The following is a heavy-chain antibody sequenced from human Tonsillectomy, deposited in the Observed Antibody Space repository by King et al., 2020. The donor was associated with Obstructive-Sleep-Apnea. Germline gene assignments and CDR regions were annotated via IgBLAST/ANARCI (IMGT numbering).Heavy chain of an antibody. D-gene: IGHD5-24*01. CDR1: GFSLSTSATG. CDR3: ANARRDGYNLAFDF. CDR2: IYWDDDK. V-gene: IGHV2-5*02. Sequence: TLKESGPTLVKPTQTLTLTCTCSGFSLSTSATGVGWIRQPPGKALDWLTLIYWDDDKRYSPSLKSRLTITKETSKNQVVLTMTNMDPVDTATYYCANARRDGYNLAFDFWGQGTMVAVSS. J-gene: IGHJ3*01.